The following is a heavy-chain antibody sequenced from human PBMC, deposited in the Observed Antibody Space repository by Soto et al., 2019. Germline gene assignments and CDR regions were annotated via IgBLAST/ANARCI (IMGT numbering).Heavy chain of an antibody. CDR1: GGSISGSY. CDR3: ARSVAVPGAHIDY. Sequence: SETLSLTCSVSGGSISGSYWSWIRQSPGKGLEWLGYVYYTGSTNYSPSLRSRVSISVDTSKNEFSLRLSSVTAADTAVYFCARSVAVPGAHIDYWGQGTQVNVSS. D-gene: IGHD6-19*01. J-gene: IGHJ4*02. CDR2: VYYTGST. V-gene: IGHV4-59*01.